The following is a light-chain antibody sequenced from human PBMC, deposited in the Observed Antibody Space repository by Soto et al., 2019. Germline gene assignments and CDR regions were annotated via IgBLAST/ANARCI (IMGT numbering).Light chain of an antibody. J-gene: IGKJ5*01. V-gene: IGKV1-5*01. Sequence: DIQMTQSPSSLSASVGDRVTITCRASQNIRNWLAWYHQKPVKAPNPLIYDASSLKSGVPARFSGSGSGAAVTLAICSLQPDDFATYYCQPYKTYSTFGQETRLEI. CDR1: QNIRNW. CDR2: DAS. CDR3: QPYKTYST.